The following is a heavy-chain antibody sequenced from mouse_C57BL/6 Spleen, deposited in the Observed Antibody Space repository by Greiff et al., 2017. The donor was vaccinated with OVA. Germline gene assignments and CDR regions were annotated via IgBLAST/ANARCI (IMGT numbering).Heavy chain of an antibody. V-gene: IGHV1-50*01. CDR2: IDPSDSYT. CDR3: ARRALPRFYDV. Sequence: QVQLQQPGAELVKPGASVKLSCKASGYTFTSYWMQWVKQRPGQGLEWIGEIDPSDSYTNYNQKFKGKATLTVDTSSSTAYMQLSSLTSEDSAVYYCARRALPRFYDVWGTGTTVTVSS. CDR1: GYTFTSYW. D-gene: IGHD1-1*01. J-gene: IGHJ1*03.